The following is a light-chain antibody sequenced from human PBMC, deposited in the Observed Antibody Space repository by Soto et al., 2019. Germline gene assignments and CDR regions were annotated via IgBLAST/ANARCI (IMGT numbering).Light chain of an antibody. Sequence: DIPLTQSPSTLSASVGDRVTITCRASQSINNWLAWYQQKPGKAPKLLIFDVSTLESGVPSRFSGSGSGTEFTLTISSLQPDDFATYYCQQSTFGQGTKLEIK. CDR3: QQST. CDR2: DVS. CDR1: QSINNW. V-gene: IGKV1-5*01. J-gene: IGKJ2*01.